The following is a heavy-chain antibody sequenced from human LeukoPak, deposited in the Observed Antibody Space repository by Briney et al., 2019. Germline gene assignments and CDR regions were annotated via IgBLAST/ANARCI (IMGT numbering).Heavy chain of an antibody. CDR3: AREQSSGWYLGAFDI. V-gene: IGHV4-61*01. J-gene: IGHJ3*02. CDR1: GGSVSSGSYY. Sequence: PSETLSLTCTVSGGSVSSGSYYWSWIRQPPGKGLEWIGYIYYSGGTNYNPSLKSRVTISVDTSKNQFSLKLSSVTAADTAVYYCAREQSSGWYLGAFDIWGHGTMVTVSS. CDR2: IYYSGGT. D-gene: IGHD6-19*01.